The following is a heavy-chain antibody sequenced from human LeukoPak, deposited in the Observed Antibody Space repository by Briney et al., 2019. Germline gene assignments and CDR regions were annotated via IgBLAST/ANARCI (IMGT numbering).Heavy chain of an antibody. CDR1: GGSISSYH. V-gene: IGHV4-59*01. Sequence: SENLSLTCTVSGGSISSYHWNWIRRPPGKGLEWIGYIYYSGSTNYNPSLKSRVTISLDTSKNQLFLKLSSVTAADTAVYYCARGPYGSGSYYNSLDVWGQGTTVTVSS. D-gene: IGHD3-10*01. CDR2: IYYSGST. CDR3: ARGPYGSGSYYNSLDV. J-gene: IGHJ6*02.